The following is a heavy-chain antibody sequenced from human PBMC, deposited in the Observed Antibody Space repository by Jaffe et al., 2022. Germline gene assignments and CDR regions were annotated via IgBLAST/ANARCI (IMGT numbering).Heavy chain of an antibody. CDR1: GFTFSSYS. V-gene: IGHV3-21*01. Sequence: EVQLVESGGGLVKPGGSLRLSCAASGFTFSSYSMNWVRQAPGKGLEWVSSISSSSSYIYYADSVKGRFTISRDNAKNSLYLQMNSLRAEDTAVYYCARDGRLTYYDYIWGSYRSTDFDYWGQGTLVTVSS. CDR2: ISSSSSYI. D-gene: IGHD3-16*02. CDR3: ARDGRLTYYDYIWGSYRSTDFDY. J-gene: IGHJ4*02.